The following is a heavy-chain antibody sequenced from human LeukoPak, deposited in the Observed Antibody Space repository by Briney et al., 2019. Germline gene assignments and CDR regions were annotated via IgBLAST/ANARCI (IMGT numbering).Heavy chain of an antibody. D-gene: IGHD6-13*01. Sequence: PGGSLRLSCAASGFTFSSHSMNWVRQAPGKGLEWVSSISSSSSYIYYADSVKGRFTISRDNAKNSLYLQMNSLRAEDTAVYYCARVEQQLYGMDVWGQGTTVTVSS. CDR2: ISSSSSYI. CDR1: GFTFSSHS. V-gene: IGHV3-21*01. J-gene: IGHJ6*02. CDR3: ARVEQQLYGMDV.